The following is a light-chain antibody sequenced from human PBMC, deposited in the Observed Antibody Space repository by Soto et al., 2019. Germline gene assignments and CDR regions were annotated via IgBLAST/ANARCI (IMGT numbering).Light chain of an antibody. Sequence: EIVMTQSTATLSVSPGERATLSCRASQSVSSNLAWYQQKPGQAPRLLIYGASTRATGIPARFSGSGSGTEFTLTISSLQSKDFAVYYSQQYNNWPPYTFGQGSKLEIK. V-gene: IGKV3-15*01. J-gene: IGKJ2*01. CDR2: GAS. CDR1: QSVSSN. CDR3: QQYNNWPPYT.